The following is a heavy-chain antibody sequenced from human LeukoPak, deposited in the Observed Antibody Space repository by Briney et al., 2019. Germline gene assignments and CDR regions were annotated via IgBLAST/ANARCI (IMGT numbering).Heavy chain of an antibody. CDR3: ARVRGDYYYYGMDV. CDR1: GYTFTSYG. V-gene: IGHV1-18*01. CDR2: ISAYNGNT. J-gene: IGHJ6*02. Sequence: ASVKVSCKASGYTFTSYGISWVRQAPGQGLEWMGWISAYNGNTNYAQKLQGRVTMTRNTSISTAYMELSSLRSEDTAVYYCARVRGDYYYYGMDVWGQGTTVTVSS.